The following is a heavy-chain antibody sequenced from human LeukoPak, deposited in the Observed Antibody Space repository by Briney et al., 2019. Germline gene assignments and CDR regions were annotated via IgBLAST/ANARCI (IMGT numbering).Heavy chain of an antibody. CDR1: GFTFDDFA. D-gene: IGHD2-2*01. Sequence: GRSLRLSCTVSGFTFDDFAMHWVRQTPGKGLEWVSAISWNGDKIEYADSVKGRFTISRDNAKNSLYLQMNSLRAEDTAFYYCARGKNEYQMLGSYFDYWGQGALVTVSA. J-gene: IGHJ4*02. V-gene: IGHV3-9*01. CDR3: ARGKNEYQMLGSYFDY. CDR2: ISWNGDKI.